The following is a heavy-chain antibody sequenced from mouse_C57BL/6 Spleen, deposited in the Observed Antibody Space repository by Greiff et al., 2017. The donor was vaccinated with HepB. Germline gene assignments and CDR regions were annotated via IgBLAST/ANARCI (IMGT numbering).Heavy chain of an antibody. D-gene: IGHD2-2*01. CDR2: INPSSGYT. V-gene: IGHV1-4*01. J-gene: IGHJ2*01. CDR1: GYTFTSYT. CDR3: ARSGGYDGGDY. Sequence: VQLVESGAELARPGASVKMSCKASGYTFTSYTMHWVKQRPGQGLEWIGYINPSSGYTKYNQKFKDKATLTADKSSSTAYMQLSSLTSEDSAVYYCARSGGYDGGDYWGQGTTLTVSS.